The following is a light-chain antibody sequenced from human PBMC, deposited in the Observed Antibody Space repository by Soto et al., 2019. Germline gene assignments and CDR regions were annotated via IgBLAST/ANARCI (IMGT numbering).Light chain of an antibody. CDR3: CSYAGGGTFE. V-gene: IGLV2-23*02. J-gene: IGLJ2*01. Sequence: QSALTQPASVSGSPGQSITISCTGTSSDVGSYNLVSWYQQSPGKAPKLMIYEDSKRPSGASDRFSGSKSGNTASLTISGLQAEDEADYYCCSYAGGGTFEFGGGTKLTVL. CDR1: SSDVGSYNL. CDR2: EDS.